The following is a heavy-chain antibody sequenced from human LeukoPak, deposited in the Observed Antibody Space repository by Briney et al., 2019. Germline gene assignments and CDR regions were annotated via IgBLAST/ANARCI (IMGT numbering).Heavy chain of an antibody. Sequence: GRSLRPSCAASGFTFSSYGMHWVRQAPGKGLEGGAVISYGGSNTYYADSVKGRFTISRDNSKNTLYLQMNSLRAEDTAVYYCAKPLHGSGGSCFDYWGQGTLVTVSS. V-gene: IGHV3-30*18. J-gene: IGHJ4*02. CDR1: GFTFSSYG. D-gene: IGHD2-15*01. CDR3: AKPLHGSGGSCFDY. CDR2: ISYGGSNT.